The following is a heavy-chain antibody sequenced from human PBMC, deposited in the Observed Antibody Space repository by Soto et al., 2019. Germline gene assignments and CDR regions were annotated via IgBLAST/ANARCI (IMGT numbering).Heavy chain of an antibody. D-gene: IGHD7-27*01. J-gene: IGHJ6*02. Sequence: QLQMQESGSGLVKPSQTLSLTCTVSGGSISSGGYSWSWIRQTPGKGLEWIGYIYPTGKTYYNPSLENRATLSIDTSQNQFSLQLTSVTAADTAVYYCARAPPGHAPRWGVWGHGTTVTVSS. CDR2: IYPTGKT. CDR1: GGSISSGGYS. CDR3: ARAPPGHAPRWGV. V-gene: IGHV4-30-2*01.